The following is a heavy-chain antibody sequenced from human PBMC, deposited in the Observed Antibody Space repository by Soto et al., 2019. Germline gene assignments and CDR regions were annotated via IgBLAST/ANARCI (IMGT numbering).Heavy chain of an antibody. Sequence: LSLTCTVSGASISGFYWSWIRKSAGKGLEWIGRIYATGTTDYNPSLKSRVMMSVDTSKKQFSLKLRSVTAADTAVYYCVRDGTKTLRDCFDPWGQGISVTVSS. CDR3: VRDGTKTLRDCFDP. V-gene: IGHV4-4*07. CDR1: GASISGFY. J-gene: IGHJ5*02. D-gene: IGHD1-1*01. CDR2: IYATGTT.